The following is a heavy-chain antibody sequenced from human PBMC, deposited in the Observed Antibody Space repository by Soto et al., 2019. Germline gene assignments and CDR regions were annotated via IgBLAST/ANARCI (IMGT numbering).Heavy chain of an antibody. CDR1: GFTFSTYD. J-gene: IGHJ4*02. V-gene: IGHV3-30*18. CDR2: ISYDGSNK. CDR3: AKGSYSGTYSDFDY. D-gene: IGHD1-26*01. Sequence: GGSLRLSCAASGFTFSTYDMHWVRQAPGKGLEWVAVISYDGSNKYYVDSLKDRFTISRDNSKNTLYLQIDSLRTGDTAMYYCAKGSYSGTYSDFDYWGQGTLVTVSS.